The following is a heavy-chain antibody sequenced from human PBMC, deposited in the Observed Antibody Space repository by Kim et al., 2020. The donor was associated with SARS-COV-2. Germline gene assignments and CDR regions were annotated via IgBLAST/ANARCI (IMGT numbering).Heavy chain of an antibody. Sequence: SETLSLTCTVSGGSISSGGYYWSWIRQHPGKGLEWIGYIYYSGSTYYNPSLKSRVTISVDTSKNQFSLELSSVTAADTAVYYCARGLLLGELSLSYFDYWGQGTLVTVSS. J-gene: IGHJ4*02. CDR1: GGSISSGGYY. D-gene: IGHD3-16*02. CDR3: ARGLLLGELSLSYFDY. V-gene: IGHV4-31*03. CDR2: IYYSGST.